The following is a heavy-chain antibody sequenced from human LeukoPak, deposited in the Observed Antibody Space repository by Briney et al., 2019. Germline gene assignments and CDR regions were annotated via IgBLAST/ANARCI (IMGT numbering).Heavy chain of an antibody. CDR2: IYYSGST. D-gene: IGHD6-6*01. CDR3: ARNSIAARPVGLFDY. CDR1: GGSISSHY. V-gene: IGHV4-59*11. J-gene: IGHJ4*02. Sequence: PSETLSLTCTVSGGSISSHYWSWIRQPPGKGLEWIGYIYYSGSTNYNPSLKSRVTISVDTSKNQFSLKLSSVTAADTAVYYCARNSIAARPVGLFDYWGQGTLVTVSS.